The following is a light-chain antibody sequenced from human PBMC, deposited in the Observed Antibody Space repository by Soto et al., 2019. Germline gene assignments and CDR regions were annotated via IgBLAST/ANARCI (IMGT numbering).Light chain of an antibody. CDR3: GTWDSSLSVRGV. Sequence: QSVLTQPPSVSAAPGQKVTISCSGSSSNIGNNYVSWYQQLPGTATKLLIYDNNKRPSGIPDRFSGSKSGTSATLGITGLQTGDEADYYCGTWDSSLSVRGVFGGGTKLTVL. CDR1: SSNIGNNY. CDR2: DNN. J-gene: IGLJ2*01. V-gene: IGLV1-51*01.